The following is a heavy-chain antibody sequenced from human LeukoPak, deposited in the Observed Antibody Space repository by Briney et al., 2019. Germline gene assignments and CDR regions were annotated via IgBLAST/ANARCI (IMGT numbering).Heavy chain of an antibody. CDR3: ARTYSSSWYGWPTPYYGMDV. CDR2: IIPIFGTA. V-gene: IGHV1-69*13. CDR1: GGTFSSYA. D-gene: IGHD6-13*01. J-gene: IGHJ6*02. Sequence: ASVKVSCKASGGTFSSYAINWVRQAPGQGLEWMGGIIPIFGTANYAQKFQGRVTITADESTSTAYMELSSLRSEDTAVYYCARTYSSSWYGWPTPYYGMDVWGQGTTVTVSS.